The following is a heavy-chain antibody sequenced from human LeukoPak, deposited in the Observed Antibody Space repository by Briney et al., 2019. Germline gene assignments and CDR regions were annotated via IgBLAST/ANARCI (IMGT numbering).Heavy chain of an antibody. CDR3: ARDSSGSYSYHYYGMDV. D-gene: IGHD1-26*01. Sequence: SVKVSCKASGGTFSSYAISWVRQAPGQGLEWMGRIIPILGIANYAQKFQGRVTITADKSTSTAYMELSSLRSEDTAVYYCARDSSGSYSYHYYGMDVWGQGTTVTVSS. J-gene: IGHJ6*02. V-gene: IGHV1-69*04. CDR1: GGTFSSYA. CDR2: IIPILGIA.